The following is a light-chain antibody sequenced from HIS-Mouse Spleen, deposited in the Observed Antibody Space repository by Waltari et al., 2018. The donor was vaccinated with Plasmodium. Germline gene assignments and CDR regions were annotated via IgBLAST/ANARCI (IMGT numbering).Light chain of an antibody. CDR3: QQYNNWSFT. CDR1: QSVSST. CDR2: GAS. J-gene: IGKJ3*01. Sequence: EIVMTQSPATLSVSPGERATLSCRASQSVSSTLAWYQQKPGQAPRLLIYGASTRATGIPARFSGSGSGTEFTLTISSLQAEDFAVYDCQQYNNWSFTFGPGTKVDIK. V-gene: IGKV3-15*01.